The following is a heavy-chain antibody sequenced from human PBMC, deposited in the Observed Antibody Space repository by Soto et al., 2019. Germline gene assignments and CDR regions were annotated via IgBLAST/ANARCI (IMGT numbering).Heavy chain of an antibody. CDR3: AKEGPPRDSSSWPYYYYYGMDV. J-gene: IGHJ6*02. Sequence: GGSLRLSCAASGFTFDDYTMHWVRQAPGKGLEWVSLISWDGGSTYYADSVKGRFTISRDNSKNSLYLQMNSLRTEDTALYYCAKEGPPRDSSSWPYYYYYGMDVWGQGTTVTVSS. CDR2: ISWDGGST. D-gene: IGHD6-13*01. CDR1: GFTFDDYT. V-gene: IGHV3-43*01.